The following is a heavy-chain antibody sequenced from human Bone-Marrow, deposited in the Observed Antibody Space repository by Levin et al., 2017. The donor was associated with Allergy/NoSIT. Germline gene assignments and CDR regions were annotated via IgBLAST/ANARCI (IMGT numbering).Heavy chain of an antibody. CDR3: AIRRYCSSTSCSRYGMDV. D-gene: IGHD2-2*01. CDR1: GFTFDDYA. J-gene: IGHJ6*02. CDR2: ISWNSGSI. Sequence: GGSLRLSCAASGFTFDDYAMHWVRQAPGKGLEWVSGISWNSGSIGYADSVKGRFTISRDNAKNSLYLQMNSLRAEDTALYYCAIRRYCSSTSCSRYGMDVWGQGTTVTVSS. V-gene: IGHV3-9*01.